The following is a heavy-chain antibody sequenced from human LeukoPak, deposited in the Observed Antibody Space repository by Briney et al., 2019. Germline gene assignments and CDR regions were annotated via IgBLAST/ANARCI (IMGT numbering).Heavy chain of an antibody. Sequence: ASVKVSCKTSGYTFTGYYMHWVRQAPGQGLEWMGWINPNSGGTDYAQKFQGRVTMTRDTSISTAYMELGRLTSDDPAVYYCATDGYYYGSGTYPNYWGQGTLVTISS. D-gene: IGHD3-10*01. CDR1: GYTFTGYY. V-gene: IGHV1-2*02. CDR2: INPNSGGT. J-gene: IGHJ4*02. CDR3: ATDGYYYGSGTYPNY.